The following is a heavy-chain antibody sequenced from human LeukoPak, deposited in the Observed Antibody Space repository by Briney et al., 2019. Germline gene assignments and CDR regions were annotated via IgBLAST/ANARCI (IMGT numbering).Heavy chain of an antibody. CDR2: IYSGGST. J-gene: IGHJ4*02. D-gene: IGHD6-19*01. CDR3: VRGSDSSGWGPGYLDY. V-gene: IGHV3-66*01. CDR1: GFTFSIYW. Sequence: GGSLRLSCAASGFTFSIYWMSWVRQAPGKGLEWVSIIYSGGSTYYADSVKGRFTISRDNSKNMLYLQMNSLRAEDTAVYYCVRGSDSSGWGPGYLDYWGQGTLVTVSS.